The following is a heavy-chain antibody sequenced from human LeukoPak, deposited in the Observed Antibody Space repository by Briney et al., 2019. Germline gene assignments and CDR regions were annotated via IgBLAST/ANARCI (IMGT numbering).Heavy chain of an antibody. CDR3: ARQWFEGIFDY. V-gene: IGHV1-69*13. D-gene: IGHD3-10*01. J-gene: IGHJ4*02. CDR1: GYTFNGYY. CDR2: IIPIFGTA. Sequence: SVKVSCKASGYTFNGYYIHWVRQAPGQGLEWMGGIIPIFGTANYAQKFQGRVTITADESTGTAYMELSSLRSEDTAVYYCARQWFEGIFDYWGQGTLVTVSS.